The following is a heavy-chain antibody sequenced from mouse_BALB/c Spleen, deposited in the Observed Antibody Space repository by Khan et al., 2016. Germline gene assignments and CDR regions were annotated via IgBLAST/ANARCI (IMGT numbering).Heavy chain of an antibody. CDR3: ARWGYYAMDY. Sequence: QVRLQQSGPELVRPGESVKISCKGSGYTFTDYAMHWVKQSHAKSLEWIGVISIYYDNTNYNQKFKGKATMTVDKSSSTAYMELARLTSEDSAISYCARWGYYAMDYWGQGTSVTVSS. CDR2: ISIYYDNT. J-gene: IGHJ4*01. V-gene: IGHV1S137*01. CDR1: GYTFTDYA.